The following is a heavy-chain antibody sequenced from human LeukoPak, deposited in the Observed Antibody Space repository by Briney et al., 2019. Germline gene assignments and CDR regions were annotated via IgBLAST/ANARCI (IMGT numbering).Heavy chain of an antibody. J-gene: IGHJ4*02. CDR3: ARDLGRSSSAAPDY. D-gene: IGHD6-6*01. Sequence: ASVRVSCKASGYTFTSYGISWVRQAPGQGLEWMGWISAYNGNTNYAQKLQGRVTMTTDTSTCTAYMELRSLRSDDTAVYYCARDLGRSSSAAPDYWGQGTLVTVSS. CDR2: ISAYNGNT. CDR1: GYTFTSYG. V-gene: IGHV1-18*01.